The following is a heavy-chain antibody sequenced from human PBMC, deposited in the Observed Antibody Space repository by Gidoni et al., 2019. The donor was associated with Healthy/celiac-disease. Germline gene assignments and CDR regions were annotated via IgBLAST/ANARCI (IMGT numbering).Heavy chain of an antibody. Sequence: EVQLLESGGGLVQPGGSLRLSCAASGFTFSSYAMSWVRQAPGKGLEWVSAISGSGGSTYYADSVKGRFTISRDNSKNTLYLQMNSLRAEDTAVYYCAKAGGYSYGRPPVDFDLWGRGTLVTVSS. J-gene: IGHJ2*01. D-gene: IGHD5-18*01. CDR3: AKAGGYSYGRPPVDFDL. CDR2: ISGSGGST. CDR1: GFTFSSYA. V-gene: IGHV3-23*01.